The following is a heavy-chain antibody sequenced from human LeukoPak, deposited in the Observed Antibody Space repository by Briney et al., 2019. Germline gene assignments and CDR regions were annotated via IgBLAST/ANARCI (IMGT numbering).Heavy chain of an antibody. D-gene: IGHD3-22*01. Sequence: PSETLSLTCAVSGGSISNGGYSWSWLRQPPGKGLEWIGYIYHSGSTYYNPSLKSRVTISVDRSKNQFSLKLSSVTAADTAVYYCASRRGGYYDSSGPPDYWGQGTLVTVSS. CDR3: ASRRGGYYDSSGPPDY. V-gene: IGHV4-30-2*01. CDR1: GGSISNGGYS. CDR2: IYHSGST. J-gene: IGHJ4*02.